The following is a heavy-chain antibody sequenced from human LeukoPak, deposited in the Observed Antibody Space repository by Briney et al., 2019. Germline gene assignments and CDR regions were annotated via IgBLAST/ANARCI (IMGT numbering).Heavy chain of an antibody. J-gene: IGHJ5*02. CDR3: AKDGNYYGSGSYYNNWLDP. D-gene: IGHD3-10*01. V-gene: IGHV3-9*01. CDR2: ISWNSGSI. CDR1: GFTFDDYA. Sequence: GGSLRLSCAASGFTFDDYAMHWVRQAPGKGLEWVSGISWNSGSIGYADSVKGRFTISRDNAKNSLYLQMNSLRAEDTALYYCAKDGNYYGSGSYYNNWLDPWGQGTLVTVSS.